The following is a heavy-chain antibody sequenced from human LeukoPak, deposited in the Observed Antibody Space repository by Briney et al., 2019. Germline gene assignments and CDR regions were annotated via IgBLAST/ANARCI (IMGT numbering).Heavy chain of an antibody. J-gene: IGHJ4*02. Sequence: GGSLRLSCAASGFTFTRYAMTWVRQAPGKGLEWVSTISDTGGFTFYADSVKGRFTISRDNSKNTLYLQMNSLRADDTAVYHPPNAPTGTYRFDYWGQGTLVTVSS. CDR1: GFTFTRYA. CDR3: PNAPTGTYRFDY. V-gene: IGHV3-23*01. D-gene: IGHD4-17*01. CDR2: ISDTGGFT.